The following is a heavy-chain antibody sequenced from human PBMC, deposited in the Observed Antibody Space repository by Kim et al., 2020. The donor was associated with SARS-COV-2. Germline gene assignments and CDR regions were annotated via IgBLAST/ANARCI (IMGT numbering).Heavy chain of an antibody. CDR2: IKGDGSST. V-gene: IGHV3-74*01. CDR1: GFTFSTYW. Sequence: GGSLRLSCVGSGFTFSTYWMHWVRQLPGKGLMWVSRIKGDGSSTLYADSVKGRFTISRDNAKSTLNLEMHSLSSGDTGLYFCARASNVGYNSLDVWGQGTLVTVSS. D-gene: IGHD5-18*01. J-gene: IGHJ3*01. CDR3: ARASNVGYNSLDV.